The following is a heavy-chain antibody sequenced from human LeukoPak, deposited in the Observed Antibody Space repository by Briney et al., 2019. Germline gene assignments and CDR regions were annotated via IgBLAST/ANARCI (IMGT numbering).Heavy chain of an antibody. D-gene: IGHD3-22*01. CDR2: IGGSGGST. Sequence: PGGSLRLSCAASGFTFSSYAMSWVRQAPGKGLEWVSAIGGSGGSTYYADSVKGRFTISRDNSKNTLYLQMNSPRAEDTAVYYCAKDRWYYYDSSGYPLDAFDIWGQGTMVTVSS. CDR1: GFTFSSYA. J-gene: IGHJ3*02. V-gene: IGHV3-23*01. CDR3: AKDRWYYYDSSGYPLDAFDI.